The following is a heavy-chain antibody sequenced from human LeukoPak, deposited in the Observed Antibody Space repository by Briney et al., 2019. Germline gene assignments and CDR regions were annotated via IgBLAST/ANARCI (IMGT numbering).Heavy chain of an antibody. V-gene: IGHV4-59*01. D-gene: IGHD6-13*01. Sequence: PSETLSLTCTVSGGSISSYYWSWIRQPPGKGLEWIGYIYYSGSTNYNPSLKSRVTISVDTSKNQFSLKLSSVTAADTAVYYCARGFTGYSSSWYGIPRKDYYYMDVWGKGTTVTVSS. CDR1: GGSISSYY. CDR2: IYYSGST. J-gene: IGHJ6*03. CDR3: ARGFTGYSSSWYGIPRKDYYYMDV.